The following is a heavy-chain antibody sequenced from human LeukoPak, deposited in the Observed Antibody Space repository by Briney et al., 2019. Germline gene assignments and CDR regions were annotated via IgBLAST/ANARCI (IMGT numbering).Heavy chain of an antibody. CDR3: AKDRAVHYYDSSAFDI. Sequence: GGSLRLSCAASGFTFSSYGMHWVRQAPGKGLEWVAVIWYDGSNKYYADSVKGRFTISRDNSKNTLYLQMNSLRAEDTAEYYCAKDRAVHYYDSSAFDIWGQGTMVTVSS. CDR2: IWYDGSNK. D-gene: IGHD3-22*01. V-gene: IGHV3-33*06. J-gene: IGHJ3*02. CDR1: GFTFSSYG.